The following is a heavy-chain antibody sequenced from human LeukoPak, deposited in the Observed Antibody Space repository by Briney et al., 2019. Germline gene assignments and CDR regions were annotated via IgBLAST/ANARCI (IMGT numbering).Heavy chain of an antibody. V-gene: IGHV4-61*01. D-gene: IGHD5/OR15-5a*01. J-gene: IGHJ4*02. CDR1: GGSVSSGNYY. Sequence: SETLSLTCTVSGGSVSSGNYYWSWIRQPPGKGLEWFGYISYSGSTSYSPSPMSRVTISVETSHTRCSLRLSTVPPADTAVYYRARGDPSLEVDYWGQGTLVTVSS. CDR2: ISYSGST. CDR3: ARGDPSLEVDY.